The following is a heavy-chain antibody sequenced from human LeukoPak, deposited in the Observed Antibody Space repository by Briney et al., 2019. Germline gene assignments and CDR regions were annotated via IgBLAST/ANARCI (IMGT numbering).Heavy chain of an antibody. CDR2: ISDDGSSK. V-gene: IGHV3-30*04. CDR3: AKDNPLDY. Sequence: GGSLRLSCAASGFTFSSYAMHWVRQAPGKGLEWVAVISDDGSSKYYADSVKGRFTISRDNSKNTLYLHINSLRAEDTAAYYCAKDNPLDYWGQGTLVIVSS. D-gene: IGHD1-14*01. CDR1: GFTFSSYA. J-gene: IGHJ4*02.